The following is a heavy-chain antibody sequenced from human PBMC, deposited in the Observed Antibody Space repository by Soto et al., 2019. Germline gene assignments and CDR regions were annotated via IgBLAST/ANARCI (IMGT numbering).Heavy chain of an antibody. V-gene: IGHV1-46*01. J-gene: IGHJ6*02. CDR2: INPSGGST. D-gene: IGHD3-10*01. Sequence: ASVKVSCKASGYTFTSYYMHWVRQAPGQGLEWMGIINPSGGSTSYAQKFQGRVTMTRDTSTSTVYMELSSLRSEDTAVYYCARGEGSGSYYTNYYYYYGMDVWGQGNTVTVSS. CDR1: GYTFTSYY. CDR3: ARGEGSGSYYTNYYYYYGMDV.